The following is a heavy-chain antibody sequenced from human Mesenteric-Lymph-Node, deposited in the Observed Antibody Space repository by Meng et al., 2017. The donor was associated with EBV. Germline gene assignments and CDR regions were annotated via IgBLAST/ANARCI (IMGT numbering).Heavy chain of an antibody. V-gene: IGHV4-39*01. D-gene: IGHD4-11*01. CDR3: ARHGYSNYLNWFDS. CDR1: GVSISNGNYY. Sequence: LRVQESGPMPVNPSETLSPTCTGSGVSISNGNYYWGWIRQPPGKGLEWIGSIHYTETNYRSPSLQSRVTIFVDTSKNQLSLKLTSVTAADTAVYYCARHGYSNYLNWFDSWGQGTLVTVSS. CDR2: IHYTETN. J-gene: IGHJ5*01.